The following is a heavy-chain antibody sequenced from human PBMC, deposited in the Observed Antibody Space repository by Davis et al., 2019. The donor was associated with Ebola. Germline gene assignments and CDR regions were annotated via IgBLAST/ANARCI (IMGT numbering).Heavy chain of an antibody. CDR2: ISSSGSTI. Sequence: PGGSLRLSCAASGFTFSSYWMNWVRQAPGKGLEWVSYISSSGSTIYYADSVKGRFTISRDNSQNTLYLQMSSLRTEDTAVYYCVKWGAYWGQGTLVTVSS. D-gene: IGHD7-27*01. V-gene: IGHV3-48*01. CDR3: VKWGAY. CDR1: GFTFSSYW. J-gene: IGHJ4*02.